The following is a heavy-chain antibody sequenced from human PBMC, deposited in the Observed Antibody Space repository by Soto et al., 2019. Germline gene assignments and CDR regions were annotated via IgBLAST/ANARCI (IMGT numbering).Heavy chain of an antibody. CDR1: GYTFSNFC. V-gene: IGHV5-51*01. J-gene: IGHJ4*02. D-gene: IGHD6-13*01. CDR2: IYPGDYET. CDR3: ARSPRSSPYFDY. Sequence: PGESLKISCQCSGYTFSNFCIAWVRQLPGKGLEWMGIIYPGDYETRYSPSFHGKVTISADRSIGTAYLQWSSLEASDSAFYFCARSPRSSPYFDYWGQGALVTVSS.